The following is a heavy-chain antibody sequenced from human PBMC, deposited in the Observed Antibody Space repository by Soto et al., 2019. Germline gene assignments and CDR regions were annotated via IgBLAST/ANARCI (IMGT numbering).Heavy chain of an antibody. CDR2: INSDGSST. CDR1: GFTISSYW. CDR3: ARGGIVGDSTDYSYYGMYG. J-gene: IGHJ6*02. Sequence: PGESLTLSCAASGFTISSYWMHWVCQAPGKGLVWVSRINSDGSSTSYADSVKGRFTISRDNAKNTLYLQMNSLRAEDTAVYYCARGGIVGDSTDYSYYGMYGLGQGAAVTVSS. V-gene: IGHV3-74*01. D-gene: IGHD1-26*01.